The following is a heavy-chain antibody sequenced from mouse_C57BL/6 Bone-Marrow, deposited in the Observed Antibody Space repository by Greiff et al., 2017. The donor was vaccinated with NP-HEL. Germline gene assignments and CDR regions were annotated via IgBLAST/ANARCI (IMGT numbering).Heavy chain of an antibody. V-gene: IGHV1-26*01. Sequence: EVQLQQSGPELVKPGASVKISCKASGYTFTDYYMNWVKQSHGKSLEWIGDINPNNGGISYNQKFKGRATLAVDKSSSTVYMELRSLTSEDSAVYYCARQDYDVPFAYWGQGTLVTVSA. J-gene: IGHJ3*01. CDR1: GYTFTDYY. CDR2: INPNNGGI. D-gene: IGHD2-4*01. CDR3: ARQDYDVPFAY.